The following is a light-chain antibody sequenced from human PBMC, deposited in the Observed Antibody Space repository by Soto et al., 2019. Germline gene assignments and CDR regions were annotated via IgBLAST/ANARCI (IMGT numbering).Light chain of an antibody. J-gene: IGKJ1*01. Sequence: EIVLTQSPGILPLSPGERATLSCRASQSVSSYLAWYQQKPGQAPRLLIYDASNRATGIPARFSGSGSGTDFTLTISSLEPEDFAVYYCQQRSNWPRTFGQGTKVDIK. CDR2: DAS. CDR3: QQRSNWPRT. CDR1: QSVSSY. V-gene: IGKV3-11*01.